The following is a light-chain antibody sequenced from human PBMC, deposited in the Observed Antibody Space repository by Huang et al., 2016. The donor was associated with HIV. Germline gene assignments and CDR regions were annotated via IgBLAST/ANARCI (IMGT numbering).Light chain of an antibody. J-gene: IGKJ3*01. CDR2: DAS. CDR1: QSISVY. CDR3: QQSYSTLHFT. Sequence: DIQMTQSPLSLSASVGDRVTITCRASQSISVYLNWYQQEARKAPMLLIVDASSLQSGDTSRFSGGGSGTDFSLTSSLQPVDFATYYCQQSYSTLHFTFGPGTKVEIK. V-gene: IGKV1-39*01.